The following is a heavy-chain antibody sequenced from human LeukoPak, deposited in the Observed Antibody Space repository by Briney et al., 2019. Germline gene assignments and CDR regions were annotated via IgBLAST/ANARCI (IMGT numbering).Heavy chain of an antibody. D-gene: IGHD6-19*01. Sequence: PGGSLRLSCAAPGFTLSDYTMHWVRQASGKGLEWVARIRSKANNYATEYGASVKGRFTISRDDAENTAYLQMNSLKTEDTAIYYRSAGPSGWTEFFQHWGQGTLVTVSS. V-gene: IGHV3-73*01. CDR1: GFTLSDYT. J-gene: IGHJ1*01. CDR3: SAGPSGWTEFFQH. CDR2: IRSKANNYAT.